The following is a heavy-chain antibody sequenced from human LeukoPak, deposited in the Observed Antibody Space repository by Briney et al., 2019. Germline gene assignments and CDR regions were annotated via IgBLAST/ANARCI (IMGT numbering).Heavy chain of an antibody. CDR3: AKASGSYYGPFDY. V-gene: IGHV3-9*01. CDR1: GFTFDDYA. J-gene: IGHJ4*02. CDR2: ISWNSGSI. Sequence: GGSLRLSCAASGFTFDDYAMHWVRQAPGKGLEGVSGISWNSGSIGYADSVKGRFTISRDNAKNSLYLQMNSLRAEDTALYYCAKASGSYYGPFDYWGQGTLVTVSS. D-gene: IGHD1-26*01.